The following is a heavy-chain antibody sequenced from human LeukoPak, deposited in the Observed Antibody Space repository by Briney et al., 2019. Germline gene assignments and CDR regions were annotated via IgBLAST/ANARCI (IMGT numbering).Heavy chain of an antibody. J-gene: IGHJ3*02. CDR3: ARDLNGYSYGPYDAFDI. V-gene: IGHV4-59*01. CDR2: IYYSGST. CDR1: GGSISSYY. D-gene: IGHD5-18*01. Sequence: SETLSLTCTVSGGSISSYYWSWIRQPPGKGLEWIGYIYYSGSTNYNPSVKSRVTISVDTSKNQFSLKLSSVTAADTAVYYCARDLNGYSYGPYDAFDIWGQGTMVTVSS.